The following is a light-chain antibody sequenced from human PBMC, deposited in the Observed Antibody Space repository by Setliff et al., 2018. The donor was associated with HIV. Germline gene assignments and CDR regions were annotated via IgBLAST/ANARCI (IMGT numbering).Light chain of an antibody. V-gene: IGLV2-11*01. Sequence: QSVLTQPLSVSGSPGQSVTTSCTGTSSDVGGYNYVSWYQQHPGKAPKLMIYDVSKRPSGVPDRFSGSKSGNTSSLTISGLQAEDEADYYCCSYAGSYVFGTGTKVTVL. CDR2: DVS. CDR1: SSDVGGYNY. J-gene: IGLJ1*01. CDR3: CSYAGSYV.